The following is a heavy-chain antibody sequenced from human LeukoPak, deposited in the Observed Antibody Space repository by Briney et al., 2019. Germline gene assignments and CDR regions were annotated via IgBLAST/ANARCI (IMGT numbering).Heavy chain of an antibody. CDR3: ARAQVGAPTDL. J-gene: IGHJ5*02. D-gene: IGHD1-26*01. Sequence: PGGSLRLSCVGSGFTFSDAWMSWVRQAPGKGLEWVARIHGDGDNISYADSVRGRFTISRDNAKDTLYLHMNSLRPEDTAVYYCARAQVGAPTDLWGQGTLVTVSS. CDR1: GFTFSDAW. CDR2: IHGDGDNI. V-gene: IGHV3-74*01.